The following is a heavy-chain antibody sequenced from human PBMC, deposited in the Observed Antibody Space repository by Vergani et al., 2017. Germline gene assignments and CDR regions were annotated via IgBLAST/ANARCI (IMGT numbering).Heavy chain of an antibody. CDR2: ISSSSSTI. J-gene: IGHJ4*02. Sequence: EVQLVESGGGLVQPGGSLRLSCAASGFTFSSYSMNWVRQAPGKGLEWVSYISSSSSTIYYADSAKGRFTISRDNAKNSLYLQMNSLRAADTAVYYCASLTSMVRGVIRDGWGQGTLVTVSS. D-gene: IGHD3-10*01. V-gene: IGHV3-48*01. CDR1: GFTFSSYS. CDR3: ASLTSMVRGVIRDG.